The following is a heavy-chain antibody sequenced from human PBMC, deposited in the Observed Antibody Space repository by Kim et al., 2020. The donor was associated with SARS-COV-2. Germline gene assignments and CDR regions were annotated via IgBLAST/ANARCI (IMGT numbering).Heavy chain of an antibody. J-gene: IGHJ2*01. Sequence: GGSLRLSCAASGFTFSSYAMHWVRQAPGKGLEWVAVISYDGSNKYYADSVKGRFTISRDNSKNTLYLQMNSLRAEDTAVYYCARAEGILWGINWYFDLWGRGTLVTVSS. CDR3: ARAEGILWGINWYFDL. V-gene: IGHV3-30*04. CDR2: ISYDGSNK. D-gene: IGHD2-15*01. CDR1: GFTFSSYA.